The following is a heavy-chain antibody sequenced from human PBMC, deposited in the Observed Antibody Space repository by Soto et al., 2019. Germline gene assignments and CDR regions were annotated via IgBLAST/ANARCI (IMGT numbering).Heavy chain of an antibody. Sequence: EVQLVESGGGLVQPGGSLRLSCTASGFIVSDTYVNWVRQAPGKGLEWVSVISNRGDTHYAESVRGRLSLSRDIYDNTMIIQKNNMRVDDTAVYYCAREHRYCCGGSSSITGDAYDIWGQGTMVTVSS. V-gene: IGHV3-66*01. J-gene: IGHJ3*02. D-gene: IGHD2-15*01. CDR2: ISNRGDT. CDR3: AREHRYCCGGSSSITGDAYDI. CDR1: GFIVSDTY.